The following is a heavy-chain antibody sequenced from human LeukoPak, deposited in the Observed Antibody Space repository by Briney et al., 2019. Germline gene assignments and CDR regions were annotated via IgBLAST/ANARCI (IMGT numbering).Heavy chain of an antibody. V-gene: IGHV4-59*01. D-gene: IGHD1-26*01. J-gene: IGHJ4*02. CDR3: ARAFKVGAIEN. CDR2: IYYSGSS. Sequence: PETLSLTCTVSGGSISSYYWSWIRQPPEKGLEWIGYIYYSGSSNYNPSLKSRVTISVDTSKNQFSLKLSSVTAADTAVYYCARAFKVGAIENWGQGTLVTVSS. CDR1: GGSISSYY.